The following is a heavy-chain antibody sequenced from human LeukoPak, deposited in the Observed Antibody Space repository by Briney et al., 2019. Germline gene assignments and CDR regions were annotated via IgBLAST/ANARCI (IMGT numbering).Heavy chain of an antibody. CDR1: GFTFNIYS. J-gene: IGHJ3*02. Sequence: QLGGSLRLSCAASGFTFNIYSMNWVRQAPGKGLEWVSYISRSSDTTWYTGSVKGRFTISRDNAKNSLFLQMNSLRAEDTAVYYCARPSGSSWYPAFDMWGQGTMVTVSS. CDR2: ISRSSDTT. CDR3: ARPSGSSWYPAFDM. V-gene: IGHV3-48*04. D-gene: IGHD6-13*01.